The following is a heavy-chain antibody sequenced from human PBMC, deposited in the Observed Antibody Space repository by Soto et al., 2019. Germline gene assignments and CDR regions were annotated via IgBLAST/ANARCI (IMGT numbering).Heavy chain of an antibody. J-gene: IGHJ4*02. V-gene: IGHV3-64*01. CDR1: GFTFSSYA. Sequence: GGSLRLSCAASGFTFSSYAMHWVRQAPGKGLEYVSAISSNGGSTYYANSVKGRFTISRDNSKNTLYLQMGSLRAEDMAVYYCARDSMEVATTPFDYWGQGTLVTVSS. CDR2: ISSNGGST. CDR3: ARDSMEVATTPFDY. D-gene: IGHD5-12*01.